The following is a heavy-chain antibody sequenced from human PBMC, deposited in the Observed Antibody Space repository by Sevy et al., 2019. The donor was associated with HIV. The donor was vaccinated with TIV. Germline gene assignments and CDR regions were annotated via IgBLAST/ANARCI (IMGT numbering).Heavy chain of an antibody. J-gene: IGHJ6*03. CDR2: VRYDGSNE. V-gene: IGHV3-33*01. CDR3: AREPTDLSCYMDL. CDR1: GFTFSRFG. Sequence: GGSLRLSCAASGFTFSRFGIHWVRQAPGKGLEWVGVVRYDGSNEYHADSVKGRFIIPRDNSKNTLYLQMNRLRAEDTAVYYCAREPTDLSCYMDLWGKGTAVTVSS.